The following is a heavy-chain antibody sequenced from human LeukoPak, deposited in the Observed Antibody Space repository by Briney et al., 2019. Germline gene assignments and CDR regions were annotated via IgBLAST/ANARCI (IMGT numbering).Heavy chain of an antibody. Sequence: PSETLSLTCTVSGGSISSSSYYWGWIRQPPGKGLEWIGSIYYSGSTYYNPSLKSRVTISVDTSKNQFSLKLSSVTAADTAVYYCARGSSEDDSSGYLYYFDYWGQGTLVTVSS. D-gene: IGHD3-22*01. CDR3: ARGSSEDDSSGYLYYFDY. CDR2: IYYSGST. CDR1: GGSISSSSYY. V-gene: IGHV4-39*01. J-gene: IGHJ4*02.